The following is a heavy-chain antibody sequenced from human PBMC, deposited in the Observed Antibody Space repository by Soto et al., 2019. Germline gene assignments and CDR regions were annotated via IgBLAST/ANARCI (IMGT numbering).Heavy chain of an antibody. CDR1: GFIFSSYA. V-gene: IGHV3-23*01. CDR3: AKAPKRHITVALVTHWLDY. Sequence: QLFESGGGVAQPGGSLRLSCAASGFIFSSYAMSWVRQAQGRGLEWVSAMSGGGGTTYNAESVKGRLTISKNNSKNPLYLEVNSLRAEDKAVYYCAKAPKRHITVALVTHWLDYWGQGTLVTVSS. D-gene: IGHD3-10*01. J-gene: IGHJ4*02. CDR2: MSGGGGTT.